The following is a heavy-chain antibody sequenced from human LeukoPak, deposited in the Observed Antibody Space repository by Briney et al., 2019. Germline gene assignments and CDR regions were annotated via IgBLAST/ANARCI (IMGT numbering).Heavy chain of an antibody. D-gene: IGHD5-24*01. Sequence: PGGSLRLSCAASGFTFNSYSMNWVRQAPGKGLEWVSSISSSSTYIYYADSVKGRFTISRDNAKNSLTLQMNSLRAEDTAVYYCARDRQGEDGYHYWGQGTLVTVSS. CDR2: ISSSSTYI. CDR1: GFTFNSYS. CDR3: ARDRQGEDGYHY. J-gene: IGHJ4*02. V-gene: IGHV3-21*06.